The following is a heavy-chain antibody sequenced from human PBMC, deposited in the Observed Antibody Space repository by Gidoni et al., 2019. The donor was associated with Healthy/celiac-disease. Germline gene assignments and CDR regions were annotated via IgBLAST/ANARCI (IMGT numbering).Heavy chain of an antibody. CDR2: ISGSGGST. J-gene: IGHJ4*02. CDR3: AKPLRSPTTPYTAHY. D-gene: IGHD2-15*01. Sequence: EVQLLESGVGLVQPGRSLSLSCAASGFTFSRYAMRWVRQAPGKGLEWVSGISGSGGSTYYADSVKGRFTISRDNSKNTLYLQMNSLRAEDTAVYYCAKPLRSPTTPYTAHYWGQGTLVTVSS. V-gene: IGHV3-23*01. CDR1: GFTFSRYA.